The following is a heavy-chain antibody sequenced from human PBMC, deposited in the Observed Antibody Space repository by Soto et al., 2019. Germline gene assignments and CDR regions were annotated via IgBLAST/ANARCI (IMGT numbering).Heavy chain of an antibody. CDR1: GYTFTGYQ. V-gene: IGHV1-2*02. CDR3: ARGRTIVSPGN. Sequence: QVQVVQSGAEVKKPGASVKVSCKASGYTFTGYQMHWVRQAPGQGLEWMGWFNPNSGGINSAQKFQGRVTMTGDTSISTAYMELNRLTSDDTAVYFCARGRTIVSPGNWGQGTLVSVSS. CDR2: FNPNSGGI. D-gene: IGHD2-21*01. J-gene: IGHJ4*02.